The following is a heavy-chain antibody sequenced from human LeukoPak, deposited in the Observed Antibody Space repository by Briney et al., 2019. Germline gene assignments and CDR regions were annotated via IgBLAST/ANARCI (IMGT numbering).Heavy chain of an antibody. V-gene: IGHV3-23*01. D-gene: IGHD2-2*01. J-gene: IGHJ2*01. Sequence: GGSLRLSCAASGFTFSSYAMSWVRQAPGKGLEWVSAISGSGDRTYYADSVKGRFTISRDNSKNTLYLQMNSLRAEDTAVHYCAKGVVPAAMSPWYFDLWGRGTLVTVSS. CDR1: GFTFSSYA. CDR3: AKGVVPAAMSPWYFDL. CDR2: ISGSGDRT.